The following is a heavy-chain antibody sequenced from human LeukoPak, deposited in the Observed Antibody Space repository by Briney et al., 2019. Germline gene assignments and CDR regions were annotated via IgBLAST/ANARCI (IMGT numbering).Heavy chain of an antibody. V-gene: IGHV3-33*06. CDR1: GFTFSSYG. CDR3: AKDSTVTTSHFDY. CDR2: IWYDGSNK. D-gene: IGHD4-17*01. J-gene: IGHJ4*02. Sequence: GGSLRLSCAASGFTFSSYGMHWVRQAPGKGLEGVAVIWYDGSNKYYADSVKGRFTISRDNSKNTLYLQMNSLRAEDTAVYYCAKDSTVTTSHFDYWGQGTLVTVST.